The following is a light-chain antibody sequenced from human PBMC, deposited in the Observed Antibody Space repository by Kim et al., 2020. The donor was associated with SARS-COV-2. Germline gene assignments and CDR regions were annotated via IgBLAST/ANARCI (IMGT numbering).Light chain of an antibody. J-gene: IGLJ3*02. CDR3: QTWGTGWV. V-gene: IGLV4-69*01. CDR1: SGHSNYA. Sequence: QLVLTQSPSASASLGASVKVTCTLSSGHSNYAIAWHQQRPEKGPRYLMKVNSDGSHTKGDGIPDRFSGSSSGAERYLTISSLQSEDEADYYCQTWGTGWVFGGETQLTVL. CDR2: VNSDGSH.